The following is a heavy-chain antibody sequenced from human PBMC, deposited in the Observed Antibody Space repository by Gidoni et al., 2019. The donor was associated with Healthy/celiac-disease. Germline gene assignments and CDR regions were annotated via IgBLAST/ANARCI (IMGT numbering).Heavy chain of an antibody. J-gene: IGHJ4*02. CDR1: GFTFSNAW. CDR3: TTGTLPRY. V-gene: IGHV3-15*01. CDR2: IKSKTDGGTT. Sequence: EVQLVESGGGLVKPGGSLRLSCAASGFTFSNAWMSWVRQAPGKGLEWVGLIKSKTDGGTTDYAAPVKGRFTISRDDSKNTLYLQMNSLKTEDTAVYYWTTGTLPRYWGQGTLVTVSS.